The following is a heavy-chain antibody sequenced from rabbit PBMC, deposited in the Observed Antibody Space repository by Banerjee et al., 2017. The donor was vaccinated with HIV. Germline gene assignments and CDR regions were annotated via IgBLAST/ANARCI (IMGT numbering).Heavy chain of an antibody. J-gene: IGHJ4*01. V-gene: IGHV1S40*01. CDR3: ARGDASSGWGFGL. D-gene: IGHD4-1*01. Sequence: QQLVESGGGLVKPGASLTLTCKASGFDFSSGYDMCWVRQAPGKGLELITYIYTSSGSTWYANWAKGRFTISKTSSTTVTLQMTSLTAADTATYFCARGDASSGWGFGLWGPGTLVTVS. CDR2: IYTSSGST. CDR1: GFDFSSGYD.